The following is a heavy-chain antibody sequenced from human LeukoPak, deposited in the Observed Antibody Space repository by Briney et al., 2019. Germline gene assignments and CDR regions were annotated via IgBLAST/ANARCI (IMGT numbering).Heavy chain of an antibody. D-gene: IGHD2-8*02. CDR3: AKTYMWSIDAFHI. V-gene: IGHV3-23*01. Sequence: GGSLRLSCAASGFTFSSHAMSWVRQAPGKGLEWVSVISGSGGSTYYADSVKGRFTISRDNSKNTLYLQMNSLRAEDTAVYYCAKTYMWSIDAFHIWGQGTMVTVSS. CDR1: GFTFSSHA. J-gene: IGHJ3*02. CDR2: ISGSGGST.